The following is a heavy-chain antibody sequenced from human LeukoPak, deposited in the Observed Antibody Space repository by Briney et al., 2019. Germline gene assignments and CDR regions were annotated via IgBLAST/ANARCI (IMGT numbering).Heavy chain of an antibody. CDR3: ARQYDFWSGYYSY. Sequence: ASVKVSCKASGYTFTGYYMHWVRQALGQGLEWMGWINPNSGGTNYAPKFQGRVTMTRDTSISTAYMELSRLRSDDTAVYYCARQYDFWSGYYSYWGQGTLVTVSS. J-gene: IGHJ4*02. D-gene: IGHD3-3*01. CDR2: INPNSGGT. CDR1: GYTFTGYY. V-gene: IGHV1-2*02.